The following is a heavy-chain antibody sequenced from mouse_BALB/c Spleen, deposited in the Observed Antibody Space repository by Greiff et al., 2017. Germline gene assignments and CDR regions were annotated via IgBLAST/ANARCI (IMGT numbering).Heavy chain of an antibody. D-gene: IGHD2-4*01. CDR2: ISSGSSTI. CDR3: ARRGYDYDEAWFAY. Sequence: EVKLQESGGGLVQPGGSRKLSCAASGFTFSSFGMHWVRQAPEKGLEWVAYISSGSSTIYYADTVKGRFTISRDNPKNTLFLQMTSLRSEDTAMYYCARRGYDYDEAWFAYWGQGTLVTVSA. J-gene: IGHJ3*01. CDR1: GFTFSSFG. V-gene: IGHV5-17*02.